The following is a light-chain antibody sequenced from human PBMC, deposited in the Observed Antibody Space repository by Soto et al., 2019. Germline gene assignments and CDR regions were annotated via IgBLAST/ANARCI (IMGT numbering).Light chain of an antibody. V-gene: IGLV2-14*01. J-gene: IGLJ1*01. CDR2: EVT. CDR1: SGDIGSYNR. Sequence: QSVLTQPASVSGSPGQSITISCTGTSGDIGSYNRVSWYQQHPGKAPKLIIYEVTDRPSGVSNRFSGSKSGNTASLTISGLQAEDEAEYYGSSYTYSNTRACVFGTGTKLTVL. CDR3: SSYTYSNTRACV.